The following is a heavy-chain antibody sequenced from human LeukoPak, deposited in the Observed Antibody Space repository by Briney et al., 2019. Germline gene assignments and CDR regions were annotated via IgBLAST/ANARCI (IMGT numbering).Heavy chain of an antibody. D-gene: IGHD2-15*01. CDR2: IYYSGST. V-gene: IGHV4-59*01. J-gene: IGHJ3*02. Sequence: SETLSLTCTVSGGSISSYYWSWIRQPPGKGLEWIGYIYYSGSTNYNPSLKSRVTVSVDTSKNQFSLKLSSVTAADTAVYYCARGGGTGAFDIWGQGTMVTVSS. CDR1: GGSISSYY. CDR3: ARGGGTGAFDI.